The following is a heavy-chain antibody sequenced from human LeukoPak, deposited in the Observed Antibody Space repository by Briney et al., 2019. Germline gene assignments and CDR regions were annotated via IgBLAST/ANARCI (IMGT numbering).Heavy chain of an antibody. CDR1: GDSVSSNSAA. J-gene: IGHJ5*02. CDR2: TYYRSKWYN. V-gene: IGHV6-1*01. D-gene: IGHD3-10*01. Sequence: SQTLSLTCAISGDSVSSNSAAWNWLRQSPSRGLEWLGRTYYRSKWYNDYAVSVKSRITINPDTSKNRFSLQLNSVTPEDTAVYYCARENLFSGGSPFDPWGQGTLVTVSS. CDR3: ARENLFSGGSPFDP.